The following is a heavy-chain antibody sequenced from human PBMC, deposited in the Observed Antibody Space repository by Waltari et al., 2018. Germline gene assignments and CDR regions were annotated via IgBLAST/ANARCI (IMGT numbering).Heavy chain of an antibody. V-gene: IGHV4-34*01. CDR2: INHSGRT. J-gene: IGHJ4*02. CDR3: ARGDFWSGYSGY. CDR1: GGSFSGYY. Sequence: QVQLQQWGAGLLKPSETLSLTCAVYGGSFSGYYWSWIRQPPGKGLEWIGEINHSGRTNYNPSLKSRVTISVDTSKNQFSLKLRSVTAADTAVYYCARGDFWSGYSGYWGQGTLVTVSS. D-gene: IGHD3-3*01.